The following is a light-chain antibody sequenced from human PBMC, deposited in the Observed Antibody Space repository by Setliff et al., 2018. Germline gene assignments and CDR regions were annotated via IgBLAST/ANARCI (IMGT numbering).Light chain of an antibody. V-gene: IGLV2-14*03. J-gene: IGLJ1*01. CDR3: SSYTTSGTYV. CDR2: DVT. CDR1: SSDVGGYNY. Sequence: QSVLTRPASVSGSPGQWITISCSGTSSDVGGYNYVSWYQQHPGKAPKLMIYDVTNRPSGISNRFSGSKSGNTASLTISGLQAEDDADYYCSSYTTSGTYVFGTGTKVTVL.